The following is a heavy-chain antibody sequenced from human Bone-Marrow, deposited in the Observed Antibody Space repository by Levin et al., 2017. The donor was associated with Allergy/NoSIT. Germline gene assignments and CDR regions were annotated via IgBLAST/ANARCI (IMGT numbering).Heavy chain of an antibody. CDR3: VGSLWDSSHRTGWFDP. Sequence: GGSLRLSCAASGFTFSSYAMHWVRQAPGKGLEWVAVISYDGSNKYYADSVKGRFTISRDNSKNTLYLQMNSLRAEDTAVYYCVGSLWDSSHRTGWFDPWGQGTLVTVSS. CDR1: GFTFSSYA. D-gene: IGHD6-13*01. CDR2: ISYDGSNK. J-gene: IGHJ5*02. V-gene: IGHV3-30*04.